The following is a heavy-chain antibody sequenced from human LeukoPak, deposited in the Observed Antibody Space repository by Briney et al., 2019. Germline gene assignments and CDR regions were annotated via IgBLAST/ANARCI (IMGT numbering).Heavy chain of an antibody. J-gene: IGHJ4*02. D-gene: IGHD2-21*01. Sequence: GASVKVSCKASGYTFTGYYMHWVRQAPGQGLEWMGWINPNSGGTNYAQKLQGRVTMTTDTSTSTAYMELRSLRSDDTAVYYCARSSSVTIPGYYFDYWGQGTLVTVSS. V-gene: IGHV1-2*02. CDR3: ARSSSVTIPGYYFDY. CDR1: GYTFTGYY. CDR2: INPNSGGT.